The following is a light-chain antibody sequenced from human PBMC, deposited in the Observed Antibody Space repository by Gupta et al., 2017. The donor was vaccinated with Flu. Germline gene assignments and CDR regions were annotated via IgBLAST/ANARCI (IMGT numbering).Light chain of an antibody. V-gene: IGLV2-14*04. CDR1: SSDVGGYKY. J-gene: IGLJ2*01. CDR3: SSCKSSSTLLV. Sequence: ITISCTETSSDVGGYKYVSWYQQHPGKDPKRIIFDVTYRPSGVSDRFSGSKSDNTASLNISGLQAEEEADDYCSSCKSSSTLLVFGGGTKLTVL. CDR2: DVT.